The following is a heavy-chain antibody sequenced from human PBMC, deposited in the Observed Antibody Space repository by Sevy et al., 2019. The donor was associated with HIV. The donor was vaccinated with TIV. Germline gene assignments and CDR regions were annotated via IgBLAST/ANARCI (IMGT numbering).Heavy chain of an antibody. CDR3: ARDPHSVPHWGSFDS. D-gene: IGHD3-16*01. Sequence: GGSLRLSCEASGFTFTRYAFHWVRQAPGKGLEWVAVVSKEGTNKYYADSVKGRFTISRDNPRNTLYLQMQSLSADDTAVYFCARDPHSVPHWGSFDSWGQGTLVTVSS. CDR2: VSKEGTNK. CDR1: GFTFTRYA. V-gene: IGHV3-30-3*01. J-gene: IGHJ4*02.